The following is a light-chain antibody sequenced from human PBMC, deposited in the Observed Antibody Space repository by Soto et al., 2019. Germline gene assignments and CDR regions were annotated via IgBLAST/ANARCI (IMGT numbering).Light chain of an antibody. J-gene: IGLJ1*01. V-gene: IGLV2-14*01. CDR3: SSYTDSSNYV. Sequence: QSALTQPASVSGSPGQSITISCTGTSSDLPIYNYVSWYQQQPGKAPKLMIYQVTNRPSGVSNRFSGSRSGNTASLTISGLQAEDEADYYFSSYTDSSNYVFGTGTKVTVL. CDR1: SSDLPIYNY. CDR2: QVT.